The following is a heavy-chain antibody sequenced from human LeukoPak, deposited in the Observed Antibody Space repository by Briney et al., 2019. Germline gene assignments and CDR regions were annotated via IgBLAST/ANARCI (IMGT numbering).Heavy chain of an antibody. D-gene: IGHD6-19*01. V-gene: IGHV3-23*01. Sequence: GGSLRLSCAASGFTFSSYAMSWVRQAPGKGLEWVSAISGSGGSTYYADSVKGRFTISRDNSRNTLYLQMNSLRAEDTAVYYCAKDRAWAVAGFDYWGQGTLVTVSS. J-gene: IGHJ4*02. CDR3: AKDRAWAVAGFDY. CDR1: GFTFSSYA. CDR2: ISGSGGST.